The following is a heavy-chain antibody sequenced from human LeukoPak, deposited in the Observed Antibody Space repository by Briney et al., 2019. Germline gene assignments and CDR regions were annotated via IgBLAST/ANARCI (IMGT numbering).Heavy chain of an antibody. Sequence: KPSETLSLTCTVSGGSISSSSYYWGWIRQPPGKGLEWIGSIYYSGSTYYNPSLKSRVTISVDTSKNQFSLKLSSVTAADTAVYYCAREPLHDYGDYVKGGTIDYWGQGTLVTVSS. D-gene: IGHD4-17*01. CDR2: IYYSGST. V-gene: IGHV4-39*02. CDR1: GGSISSSSYY. CDR3: AREPLHDYGDYVKGGTIDY. J-gene: IGHJ4*02.